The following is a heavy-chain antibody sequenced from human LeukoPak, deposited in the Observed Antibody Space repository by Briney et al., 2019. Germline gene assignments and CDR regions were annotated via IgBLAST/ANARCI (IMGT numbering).Heavy chain of an antibody. CDR2: ISSSSSYI. CDR3: ARDQEMGYYGSGSYQY. D-gene: IGHD3-10*01. CDR1: GFTFSSYS. V-gene: IGHV3-21*01. Sequence: GGSLRLSCAASGFTFSSYSMNWVRQAPGKGLEWVSSISSSSSYIYYADSVKGRFTISRDNAKNSLYLQMNSLRAEDTAVYYCARDQEMGYYGSGSYQYWGQGTLVTVSS. J-gene: IGHJ4*02.